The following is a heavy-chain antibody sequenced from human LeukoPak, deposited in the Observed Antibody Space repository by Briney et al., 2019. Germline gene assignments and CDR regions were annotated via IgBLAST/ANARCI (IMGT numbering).Heavy chain of an antibody. J-gene: IGHJ4*02. Sequence: SGTLSLTCSFSGGSIRGGGYYWGWVRQPPGKGLEWIASLYSNGNTFYNPSLKSRVTISEESSKSQFSLKLRTVTAADTAVYFCWRAADHWGQGILVTVSS. CDR1: GGSIRGGGYY. V-gene: IGHV4-39*01. CDR2: LYSNGNT. CDR3: WRAADH.